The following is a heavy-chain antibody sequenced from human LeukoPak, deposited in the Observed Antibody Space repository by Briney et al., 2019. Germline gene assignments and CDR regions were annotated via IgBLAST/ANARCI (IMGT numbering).Heavy chain of an antibody. J-gene: IGHJ3*02. Sequence: ASVKVSCKASGYTFTGYYMHWVRQAPGQGLEWMGRITPKSGGTNYAQKFQGRVTMTRDTSISTAYMELSRLRSDDTAVYYCARDLFITMIVVVTKDAFDIWGQGTMVTVSS. CDR1: GYTFTGYY. D-gene: IGHD3-22*01. CDR3: ARDLFITMIVVVTKDAFDI. CDR2: ITPKSGGT. V-gene: IGHV1-2*06.